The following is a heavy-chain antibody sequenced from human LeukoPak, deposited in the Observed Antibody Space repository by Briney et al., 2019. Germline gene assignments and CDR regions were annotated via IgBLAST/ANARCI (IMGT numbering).Heavy chain of an antibody. CDR1: GYSISSGYY. D-gene: IGHD2-2*01. CDR3: ARQSRFNWFDP. Sequence: SETLSLTXAVSGYSISSGYYWGWIRQPPGKGLEWIGSIYHSGSTYYNPSLKSRVTISVDTSKNQFSLKLSSVTAADTAVYYCARQSRFNWFDPWGQGTLVTVSS. V-gene: IGHV4-38-2*01. J-gene: IGHJ5*02. CDR2: IYHSGST.